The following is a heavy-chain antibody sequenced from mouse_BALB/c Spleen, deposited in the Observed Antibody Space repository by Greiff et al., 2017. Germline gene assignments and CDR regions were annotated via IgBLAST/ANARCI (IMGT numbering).Heavy chain of an antibody. CDR1: GDSITSGY. J-gene: IGHJ4*01. V-gene: IGHV3-8*02. Sequence: VQLQQSGPSLVKPSQTLSLTCSVTGDSITSGYWNWIRKFPGNKLEYMGYISYSGSTYYNPSLKSRISITRDTSKNQYYLQLNSVTTEDTATYYCARLLRLRPYAMDYWGQGTSVTVSS. CDR3: ARLLRLRPYAMDY. CDR2: ISYSGST. D-gene: IGHD1-2*01.